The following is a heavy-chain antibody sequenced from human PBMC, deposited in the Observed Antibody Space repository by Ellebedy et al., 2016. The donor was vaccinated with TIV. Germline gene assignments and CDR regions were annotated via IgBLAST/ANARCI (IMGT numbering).Heavy chain of an antibody. V-gene: IGHV4-59*11. CDR1: GGSIGYHY. CDR2: IFSSGTP. CDR3: ARKYGGGWTFDY. J-gene: IGHJ4*02. D-gene: IGHD2-15*01. Sequence: MPSETLSLTCTVSGGSIGYHYWSWLRKTPGKGLEWIGYIFSSGTPKYNPSLESRVPMSVDTSRSQISLRLTSVTAADTAIYYCARKYGGGWTFDYWGQGTVVTVSS.